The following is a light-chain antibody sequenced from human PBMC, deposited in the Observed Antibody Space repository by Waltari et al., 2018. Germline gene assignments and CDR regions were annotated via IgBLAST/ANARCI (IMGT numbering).Light chain of an antibody. CDR3: LLFMGGGVYV. CDR2: NTT. Sequence: QTVVTQEPSFSVSPGGTVTLTCGLSSGSVSSNSHPSWYQQTPGQAPRTLIYNTTTRLSWVPDRFSGSILGNKAALTITGAQADDESDYYCLLFMGGGVYVFGTGTKVTVL. V-gene: IGLV8-61*01. CDR1: SGSVSSNSH. J-gene: IGLJ1*01.